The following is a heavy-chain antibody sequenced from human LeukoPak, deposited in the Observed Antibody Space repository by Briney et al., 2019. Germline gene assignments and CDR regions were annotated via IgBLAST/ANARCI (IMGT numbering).Heavy chain of an antibody. CDR1: GFTFSSYA. V-gene: IGHV3-23*01. Sequence: PGGSLRLSCAASGFTFSSYAMSWVRQAPGKGLEWVSAISGSGGSTYYADSVKGRFTISRDNSKNTLYLQMNSLRAEDTAVYYCAKDCGGSGWYAPRARECDYWGQGTLVTVSS. CDR3: AKDCGGSGWYAPRARECDY. CDR2: ISGSGGST. D-gene: IGHD6-19*01. J-gene: IGHJ4*02.